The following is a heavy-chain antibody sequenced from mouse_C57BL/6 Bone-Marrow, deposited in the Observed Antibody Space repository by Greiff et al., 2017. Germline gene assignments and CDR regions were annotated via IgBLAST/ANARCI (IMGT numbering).Heavy chain of an antibody. Sequence: VQLQQPGAELVMPGASVKLSCKASGYTFTSYWMHWVKQRPGQGLEWIGEIDPSDSYTTYNQKFKGKSTLTVDKSSSTAYMQLSSLTSEDSAVYYCARGGGYDIFAYWGQGTLVTVSA. CDR3: ARGGGYDIFAY. J-gene: IGHJ3*01. V-gene: IGHV1-69*01. CDR1: GYTFTSYW. CDR2: IDPSDSYT. D-gene: IGHD2-2*01.